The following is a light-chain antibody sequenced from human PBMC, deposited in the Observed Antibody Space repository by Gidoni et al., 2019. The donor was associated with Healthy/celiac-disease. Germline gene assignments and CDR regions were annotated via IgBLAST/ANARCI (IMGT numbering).Light chain of an antibody. Sequence: SYELTQPPSVSVSPGQTASITCSGDKLGDKYAYCYQQNPGQSPVLVIYADSKRPSGTPERLSGSNSGSTATLTISGTQAMDEADYYCQAWDSSTEVVFGGGTKLTVL. V-gene: IGLV3-1*01. CDR2: ADS. CDR3: QAWDSSTEVV. J-gene: IGLJ2*01. CDR1: KLGDKY.